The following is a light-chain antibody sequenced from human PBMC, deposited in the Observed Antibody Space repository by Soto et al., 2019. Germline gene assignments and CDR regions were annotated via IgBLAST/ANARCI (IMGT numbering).Light chain of an antibody. CDR1: SGSIASNY. V-gene: IGLV6-57*01. CDR2: EDK. Sequence: NFMLTQPHSVSASPGKTVTISCTRSSGSIASNYVQWYQQRPGCSPTTVIYEDKQRASGVPDRFSGSIDSSSNSASLTISGLKTEDEADFYCQSYDSSNWVFGGGTKVTVL. J-gene: IGLJ3*02. CDR3: QSYDSSNWV.